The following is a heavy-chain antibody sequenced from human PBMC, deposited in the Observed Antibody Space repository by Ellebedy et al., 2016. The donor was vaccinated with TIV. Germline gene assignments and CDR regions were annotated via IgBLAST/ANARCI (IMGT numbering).Heavy chain of an antibody. Sequence: GESLKISCAASGFTFSSYAMSWVRQAPGKGLEWVSTINGGGDYTYHAVSVKGRFTISRDNSKNTLYLQMNSLRAEDTAVYYCAKVRTIAVFGPAYFDYWGQGTLVTVSS. CDR2: INGGGDYT. J-gene: IGHJ4*02. D-gene: IGHD3-3*01. V-gene: IGHV3-23*01. CDR3: AKVRTIAVFGPAYFDY. CDR1: GFTFSSYA.